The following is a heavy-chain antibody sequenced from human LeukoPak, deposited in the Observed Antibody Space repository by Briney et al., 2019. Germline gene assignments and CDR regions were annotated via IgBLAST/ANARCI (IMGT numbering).Heavy chain of an antibody. CDR2: IRYDGSNK. CDR3: ANRRGTQVLGNNIDI. D-gene: IGHD1-1*01. V-gene: IGHV3-30*02. Sequence: GGSLRLSCAASGFTFSSYGMHWVRQAPGKGLEWVAFIRYDGSNKYYADSVKGRFTISRDNSKNTLYLQMNSLRAEDTAVYYCANRRGTQVLGNNIDIWGQGTLVTVSS. CDR1: GFTFSSYG. J-gene: IGHJ3*02.